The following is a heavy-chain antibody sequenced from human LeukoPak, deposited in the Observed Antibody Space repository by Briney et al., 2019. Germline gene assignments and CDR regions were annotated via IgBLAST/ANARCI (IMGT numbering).Heavy chain of an antibody. Sequence: GGSLRLSCAASGFSFSGHWMHWARQLPGKGLEWVSGIRSAVDTTHYADSVKGRFIISRDNSKNTLSLQLNSLRPEDTALYYCAKHFCTGLDCSLFDSWGQGTLVTVSS. D-gene: IGHD3/OR15-3a*01. CDR3: AKHFCTGLDCSLFDS. V-gene: IGHV3-23*01. J-gene: IGHJ4*02. CDR2: IRSAVDTT. CDR1: GFSFSGHW.